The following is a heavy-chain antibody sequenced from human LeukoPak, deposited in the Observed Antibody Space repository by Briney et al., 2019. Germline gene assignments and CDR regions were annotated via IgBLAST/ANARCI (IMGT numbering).Heavy chain of an antibody. CDR2: INHSGST. CDR3: ASIAARRDY. Sequence: PSETLSLTCAVYGGSFSGYYLSWIRQPPGKGLEWIGEINHSGSTNYNPSLKSRVTISVDTSKNQFSLKLSSVTAADTAVYYCASIAARRDYWGQGTLVTVSS. J-gene: IGHJ4*02. V-gene: IGHV4-34*01. CDR1: GGSFSGYY. D-gene: IGHD6-6*01.